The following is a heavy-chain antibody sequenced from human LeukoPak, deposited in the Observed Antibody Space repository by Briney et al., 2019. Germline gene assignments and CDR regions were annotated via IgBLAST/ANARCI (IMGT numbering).Heavy chain of an antibody. D-gene: IGHD3/OR15-3a*01. CDR3: ARSGLAYYYYYMDV. Sequence: GRSLRLSCAASGFTFSSYAMHWVRQAPGKGLEWVAVISYDGSNKYYADSVKGRLTISRDNSKNTLYLQMNSLRAEDTAVYYCARSGLAYYYYYMDVWGKGTTVTVSS. CDR1: GFTFSSYA. J-gene: IGHJ6*03. V-gene: IGHV3-30*04. CDR2: ISYDGSNK.